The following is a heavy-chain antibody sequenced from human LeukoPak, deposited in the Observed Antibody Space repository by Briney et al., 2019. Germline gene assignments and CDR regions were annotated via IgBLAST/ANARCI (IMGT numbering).Heavy chain of an antibody. Sequence: ASVKVSCKASGYTFTGYYIHWVRQAPGQGLEWMGWINPNSGGTNYAQKFQGRVTMTRDTSISTAYMELSGLRSDDTAVFYCARDGRKRNYGWFDPWGQGTLVTVSS. CDR1: GYTFTGYY. D-gene: IGHD1-7*01. CDR2: INPNSGGT. V-gene: IGHV1-2*02. J-gene: IGHJ5*02. CDR3: ARDGRKRNYGWFDP.